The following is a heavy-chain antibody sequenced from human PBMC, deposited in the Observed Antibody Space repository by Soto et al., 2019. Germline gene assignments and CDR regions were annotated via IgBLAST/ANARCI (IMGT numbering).Heavy chain of an antibody. CDR1: GCTFSSYA. CDR3: ARTRASGSPKYYYGMDV. CDR2: MIPIFGTA. V-gene: IGHV1-69*12. D-gene: IGHD1-26*01. J-gene: IGHJ6*01. Sequence: QVQLVQSGAEVKKPGSSVKVSCKASGCTFSSYAISWVRQAPGQGLEWMGGMIPIFGTANYAQKFQGRVTLTADESTSTAYMELSSLRAEDTAVYYCARTRASGSPKYYYGMDVWGQGTTVTVSS.